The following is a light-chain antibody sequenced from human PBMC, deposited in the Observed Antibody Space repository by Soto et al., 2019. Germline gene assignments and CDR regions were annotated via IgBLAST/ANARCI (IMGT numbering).Light chain of an antibody. CDR1: QSVNSN. CDR3: QQYNDWPRT. V-gene: IGKV3-15*01. CDR2: GAS. J-gene: IGKJ4*01. Sequence: EIVMTQSPATLSVSPGERATLSCRASQSVNSNLAWYQQKPGQAPRLLIYGASTRATVIPVTFSGSGSGTEFTLTSTSLQSEDVAVYYCQQYNDWPRTFGGGTKVEIK.